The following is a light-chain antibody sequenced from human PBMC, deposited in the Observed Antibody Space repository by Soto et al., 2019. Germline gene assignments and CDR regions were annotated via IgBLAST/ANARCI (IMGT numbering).Light chain of an antibody. Sequence: EIVLTQSPATLSLSPGERATLSCRASQSVSSNLAWYQQKPGQATRLLIYDASNRATGILARFSGSGSGTDFTLTISSLEPEDFAVYYCQQSSNWPQYTFGQGTKLEIK. CDR1: QSVSSN. J-gene: IGKJ2*01. CDR2: DAS. V-gene: IGKV3-11*01. CDR3: QQSSNWPQYT.